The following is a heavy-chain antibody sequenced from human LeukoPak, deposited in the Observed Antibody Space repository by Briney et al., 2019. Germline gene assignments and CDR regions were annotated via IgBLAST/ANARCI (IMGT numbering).Heavy chain of an antibody. J-gene: IGHJ2*01. D-gene: IGHD3-22*01. CDR1: GFTFSRYW. CDR3: ARSHYSDSSGYSDWYFDL. Sequence: PGGSLRLSCAASGFTFSRYWMHWVRQAPGKGLVWVSRINSDGTTTTYADSVKGQFTISRDNAKNTLYLQMNSLRAEDTAVYYCARSHYSDSSGYSDWYFDLWGRGTLVTVAS. V-gene: IGHV3-74*01. CDR2: INSDGTTT.